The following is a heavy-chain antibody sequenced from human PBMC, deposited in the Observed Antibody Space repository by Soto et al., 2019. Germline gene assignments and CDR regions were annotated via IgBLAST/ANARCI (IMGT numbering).Heavy chain of an antibody. D-gene: IGHD2-15*01. Sequence: GGSLRLSCTASGFTFSSYVLGWVRQVPGKRLEWVAVVSIGGSTHYADSVRGRFTISRDNSKNTLSLQINSLTAEDTAVYFCAKRRGAGGHFDYWGQGALITDSS. CDR1: GFTFSSYV. J-gene: IGHJ4*02. V-gene: IGHV3-23*01. CDR2: VSIGGST. CDR3: AKRRGAGGHFDY.